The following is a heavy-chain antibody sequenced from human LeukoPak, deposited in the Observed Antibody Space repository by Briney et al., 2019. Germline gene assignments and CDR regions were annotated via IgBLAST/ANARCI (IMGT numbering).Heavy chain of an antibody. CDR2: ISTGTYI. Sequence: GGSLRLSCVASGFTFSRFEMNWVRQAPGKGLEWISHISTGTYIAYTDSVKGRFTISRDNAKNSLYLQMNSLRAEDTAVYYCARWAGAILTDYWGQGTLVTVSS. CDR3: ARWAGAILTDY. V-gene: IGHV3-48*03. J-gene: IGHJ4*02. D-gene: IGHD1-26*01. CDR1: GFTFSRFE.